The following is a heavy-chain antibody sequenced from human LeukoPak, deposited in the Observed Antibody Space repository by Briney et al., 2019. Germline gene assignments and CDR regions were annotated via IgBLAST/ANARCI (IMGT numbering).Heavy chain of an antibody. J-gene: IGHJ3*02. CDR2: IYYSGST. Sequence: PSETLSLTCTVSGGSISSSCYYWGWSRQPPGTGLEWIGSIYYSGSTYYNPSLKSRVTISVDTSENQFSLKLSSVTAADTAEYYCARTKGLAGAYNAFDIWGQGTMVTVS. V-gene: IGHV4-39*07. D-gene: IGHD1-14*01. CDR1: GGSISSSCYY. CDR3: ARTKGLAGAYNAFDI.